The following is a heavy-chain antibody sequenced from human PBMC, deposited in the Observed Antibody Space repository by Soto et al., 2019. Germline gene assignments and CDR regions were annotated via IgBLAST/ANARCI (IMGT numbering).Heavy chain of an antibody. J-gene: IGHJ4*02. D-gene: IGHD6-19*01. CDR1: GYTFTSYG. CDR3: ARGRDVPGLHY. CDR2: ISAYNGNT. V-gene: IGHV1-18*01. Sequence: ASVKVSCKASGYTFTSYGISWVRQAPGQGLEWMGWISAYNGNTNYAQKLQVRVTMTTDTSTSTAYMELRSLRYDDTAVYDCARGRDVPGLHYWGQGTLATVSP.